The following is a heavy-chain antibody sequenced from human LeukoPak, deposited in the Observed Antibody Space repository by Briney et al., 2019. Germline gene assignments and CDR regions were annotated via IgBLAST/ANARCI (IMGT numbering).Heavy chain of an antibody. CDR3: ARGVVAAPQTFDY. J-gene: IGHJ4*02. V-gene: IGHV4-4*07. CDR1: GASISSYY. CDR2: IYVTGST. D-gene: IGHD2-15*01. Sequence: SETLSLTCTVSGASISSYYWSWIRQPAGKALEWIGRIYVTGSTTYNPSLESRVTMSLDTSKNHFSLKLRSVTAADTAVYYCARGVVAAPQTFDYWGQGTLVAVSS.